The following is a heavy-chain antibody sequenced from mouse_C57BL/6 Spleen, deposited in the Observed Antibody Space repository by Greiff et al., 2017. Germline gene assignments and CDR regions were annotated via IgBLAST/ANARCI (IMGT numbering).Heavy chain of an antibody. V-gene: IGHV1-22*01. CDR2: INPNNGGT. Sequence: EVQLQHSGPELVKPAASVKMSCKASGYTFTDYNMHWVKQSHGKSLEWIGYINPNNGGTSYNQKFKGKATLTVNKSSSTAYMELRSLTSEDSAVYYCARYDYGSSVWFAYWGQGTLVTVSA. CDR3: ARYDYGSSVWFAY. J-gene: IGHJ3*01. D-gene: IGHD1-1*01. CDR1: GYTFTDYN.